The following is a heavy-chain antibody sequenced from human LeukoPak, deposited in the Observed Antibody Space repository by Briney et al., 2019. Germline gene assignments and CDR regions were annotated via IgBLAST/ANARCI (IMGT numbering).Heavy chain of an antibody. CDR2: IKQDGSEK. Sequence: GGSLRLFCVASGFTFSSYWMSWVRQAPGKGLEWVANIKQDGSEKYYVDSVKGRFTISRDNAKISLYLQMNSLRAEDTAVYYCARRQWLASDYWGQGTLVTVSS. D-gene: IGHD6-19*01. CDR1: GFTFSSYW. V-gene: IGHV3-7*01. CDR3: ARRQWLASDY. J-gene: IGHJ4*02.